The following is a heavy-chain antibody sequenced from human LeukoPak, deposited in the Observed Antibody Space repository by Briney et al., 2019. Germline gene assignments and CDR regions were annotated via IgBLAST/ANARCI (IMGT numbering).Heavy chain of an antibody. J-gene: IGHJ4*02. CDR1: GYSFTSDW. CDR2: IYPGDSDT. V-gene: IGHV5-51*01. Sequence: GESLKISCKGSGYSFTSDWIGWVRQMPGKGLERMGIIYPGDSDTRYSPSFQGQVTISADKSISTAYLQWSSLKASDTAMYYCARHYYGSGSYPGAFGYWGQGTLVTVSS. CDR3: ARHYYGSGSYPGAFGY. D-gene: IGHD3-10*01.